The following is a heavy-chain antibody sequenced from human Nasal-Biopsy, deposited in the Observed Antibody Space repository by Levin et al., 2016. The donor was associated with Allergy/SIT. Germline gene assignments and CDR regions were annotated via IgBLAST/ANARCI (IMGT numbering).Heavy chain of an antibody. CDR2: IKQDGSET. D-gene: IGHD2-2*01. J-gene: IGHJ3*02. CDR1: GFTFSSYW. CDR3: ARDYPLNCRSTNCPGAFDI. Sequence: GGSLRLSCAASGFTFSSYWMSWVRQAPGKGLEWVAYIKQDGSETFYVDSVKGRFTISRDNARNSLYLQMNSLRVEDTAVYHCARDYPLNCRSTNCPGAFDIWGQGTMVTVSP. V-gene: IGHV3-7*03.